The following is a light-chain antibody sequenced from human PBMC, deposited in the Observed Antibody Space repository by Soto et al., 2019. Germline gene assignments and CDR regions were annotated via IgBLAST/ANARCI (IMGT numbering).Light chain of an antibody. CDR2: DVN. CDR1: NSDVGAYNY. Sequence: QSVLTQPASVSGSPGQSITISCTGTNSDVGAYNYVSWYQQHPDKAPKLMIYDVNNRPSGVSNRFSGSKSGNTASLTISALQAEDEADYYCRSYTSSSLYVFGTGTKVTVL. CDR3: RSYTSSSLYV. J-gene: IGLJ1*01. V-gene: IGLV2-14*01.